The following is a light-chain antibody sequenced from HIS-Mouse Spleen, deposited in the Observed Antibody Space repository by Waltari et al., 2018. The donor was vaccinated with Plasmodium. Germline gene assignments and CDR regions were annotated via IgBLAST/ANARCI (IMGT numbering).Light chain of an antibody. CDR2: RDN. V-gene: IGLV1-47*01. J-gene: IGLJ3*02. CDR3: AAWDDSLRV. CDR1: STNFGSNY. Sequence: QSVLTQPPSASGTPGPRVTISCSGSSTNFGSNYVHWYQQLPGTAPKLLIYRDNQRPAGVPDRFSGSKSGTSASLAISGLRSEDEADYYCAAWDDSLRVFGGGTKLTVL.